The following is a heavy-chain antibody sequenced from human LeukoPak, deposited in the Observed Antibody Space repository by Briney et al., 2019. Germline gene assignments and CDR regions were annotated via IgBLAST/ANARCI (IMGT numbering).Heavy chain of an antibody. D-gene: IGHD2-2*01. CDR1: GGSISSGDYY. Sequence: SETLSLTCTVSGGSISSGDYYWSWIRQPPGKSLEWIGYIYYSGSTYYNPSLKSRVTISVDTSKNQFPLKLSSVTAADTAVYYCARDRERERLGYCSSTSCYERGFDYWGQGTLVTVSS. V-gene: IGHV4-30-4*08. CDR3: ARDRERERLGYCSSTSCYERGFDY. CDR2: IYYSGST. J-gene: IGHJ4*02.